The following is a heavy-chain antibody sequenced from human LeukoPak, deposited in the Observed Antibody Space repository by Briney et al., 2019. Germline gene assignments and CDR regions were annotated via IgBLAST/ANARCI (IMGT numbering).Heavy chain of an antibody. CDR3: ASVGIAVAPSDAFDI. Sequence: GGSLRLSCAASGFTFSSYWMHWVRQAPGKGLMWVSRINSDGSSTSYADSVKGRFTISRDNAKNTLYLLMNSLRAEDTAVYYCASVGIAVAPSDAFDIWGQGTMVTVSS. J-gene: IGHJ3*02. V-gene: IGHV3-74*01. CDR2: INSDGSST. D-gene: IGHD6-19*01. CDR1: GFTFSSYW.